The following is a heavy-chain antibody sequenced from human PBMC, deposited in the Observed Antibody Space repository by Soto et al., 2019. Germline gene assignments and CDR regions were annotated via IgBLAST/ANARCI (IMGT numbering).Heavy chain of an antibody. D-gene: IGHD3-22*01. V-gene: IGHV1-18*01. J-gene: IGHJ4*02. CDR2: ISAYNGNT. CDR1: GYTFTSYG. Sequence: QVPLVQSGAEVKKPGASVKVSCKASGYTFTSYGISWVRQAPGQGLEWMGWISAYNGNTNYAQKLQGRVTMTTDTSTRTAYMELRSLRSDDTAVYYCAREAWEQTIDSSGYYYDYWGQGTLVTVSS. CDR3: AREAWEQTIDSSGYYYDY.